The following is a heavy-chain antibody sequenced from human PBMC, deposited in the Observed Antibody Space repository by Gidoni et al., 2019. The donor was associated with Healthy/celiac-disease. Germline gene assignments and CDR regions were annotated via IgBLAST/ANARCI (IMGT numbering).Heavy chain of an antibody. J-gene: IGHJ6*02. CDR3: ARHEGYCSSTSCYPKGSYYYYGMDV. D-gene: IGHD2-2*01. CDR2: IYPGDSDT. V-gene: IGHV5-51*01. CDR1: GYSFTSYW. Sequence: EVQLVQSGAEVKQPGESLKISCKGSGYSFTSYWIGWVRPLPGKGLEWMGIIYPGDSDTRYSPSFQGQVTISADKSISTAYLQWSSLKASDTAMYYCARHEGYCSSTSCYPKGSYYYYGMDVWGQGTTVTVSS.